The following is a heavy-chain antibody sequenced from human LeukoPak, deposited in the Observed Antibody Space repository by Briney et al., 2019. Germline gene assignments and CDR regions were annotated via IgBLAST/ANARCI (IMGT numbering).Heavy chain of an antibody. J-gene: IGHJ4*02. Sequence: PGGSLRLSCAASGITLSVYWMSWVRQAPGKGLEWVANIKQDGSEKYYRDSVQGRFTISRDNAKNSLYLQMNSLRAEDTAVYYCARPGPGYFDYWGQGSLVTVSS. CDR2: IKQDGSEK. CDR1: GITLSVYW. CDR3: ARPGPGYFDY. V-gene: IGHV3-7*01.